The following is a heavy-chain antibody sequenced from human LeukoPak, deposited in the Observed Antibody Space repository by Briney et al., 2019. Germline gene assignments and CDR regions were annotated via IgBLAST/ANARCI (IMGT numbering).Heavy chain of an antibody. J-gene: IGHJ5*02. CDR1: GFTFSSYS. CDR3: AXDALPNDYGFXPNWFDP. CDR2: ISGSGGST. Sequence: GGSLRLSCAASGFTFSSYSMNWVRQAPGKGLEWVSTISGSGGSTYYADSVKGRFTISRDNSKNTLYLQMNSLRAEDTAVYYCAXDALPNDYGFXPNWFDPWGQGTLVTVSS. V-gene: IGHV3-23*01. D-gene: IGHD4-17*01.